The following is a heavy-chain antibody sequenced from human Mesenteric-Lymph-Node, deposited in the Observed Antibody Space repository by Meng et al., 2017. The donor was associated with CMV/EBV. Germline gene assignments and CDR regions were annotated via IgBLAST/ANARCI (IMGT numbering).Heavy chain of an antibody. J-gene: IGHJ6*02. CDR3: ARMYYYDSSQGYYYGMDV. V-gene: IGHV1-2*02. D-gene: IGHD3-22*01. CDR1: GYTFTGYY. Sequence: ASVKVPCKASGYTFTGYYMHWVRQAPGQGLEWMGWINPNSGGTNYAQKFQGRVTMTRDTSISTAYMELSRLRSDDTAVYYCARMYYYDSSQGYYYGMDVWGQGTTVTVSS. CDR2: INPNSGGT.